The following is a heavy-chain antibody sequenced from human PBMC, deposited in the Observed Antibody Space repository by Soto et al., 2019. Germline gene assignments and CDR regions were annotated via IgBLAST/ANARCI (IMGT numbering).Heavy chain of an antibody. CDR3: ARQKLKSSTWYGSLDS. D-gene: IGHD2-2*01. V-gene: IGHV3-23*01. J-gene: IGHJ4*02. CDR1: GFSFSSHA. CDR2: ISAGSGNT. Sequence: EVHLLESGGGFVQPGGSLRLSCVASGFSFSSHAMTWVRQAPGKGLEWVSVISAGSGNTYYAESVKGRFTVSRDNSKNTLWLQMDSPRVEDTGLYYCARQKLKSSTWYGSLDSWGQGTLVTVSS.